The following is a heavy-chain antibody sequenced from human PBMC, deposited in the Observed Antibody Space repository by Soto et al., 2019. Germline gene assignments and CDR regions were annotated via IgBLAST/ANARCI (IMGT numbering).Heavy chain of an antibody. CDR1: GFSLSTSEVG. CDR2: IYWDDDK. J-gene: IGHJ4*02. CDR3: AHRFDWYYFNY. D-gene: IGHD3-9*01. Sequence: QITLKESGPTLLKPTQTRTLTCTFSGFSLSTSEVGVGWFRQPPGKALEWLALIYWDDDKRYSPSLKSRLTITKDTSKNRVVLTMTNVDPVDTATYFSAHRFDWYYFNYWGQGTLVTVSS. V-gene: IGHV2-5*02.